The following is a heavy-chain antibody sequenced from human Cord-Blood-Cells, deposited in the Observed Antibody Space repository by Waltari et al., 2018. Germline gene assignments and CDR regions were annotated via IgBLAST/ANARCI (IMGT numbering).Heavy chain of an antibody. J-gene: IGHJ5*02. Sequence: QVQLVQSGAEVKKPGASVKVSCKVSGYPLTELSIHWVRQAPGQGLEWMGGFDPEDGETIYAQKFQGRVTMTEDTSTDTAYMELSSLRSEDTAVYYCATEQRYCSSTSCYGWFDPWGQGTLVTVSS. D-gene: IGHD2-2*01. CDR3: ATEQRYCSSTSCYGWFDP. CDR2: FDPEDGET. CDR1: GYPLTELS. V-gene: IGHV1-24*01.